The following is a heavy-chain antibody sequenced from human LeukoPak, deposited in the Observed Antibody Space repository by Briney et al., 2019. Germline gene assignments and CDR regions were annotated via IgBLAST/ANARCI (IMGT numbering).Heavy chain of an antibody. CDR1: GYTLTELS. CDR2: FDPEDGET. CDR3: ARNPGYASAFDI. V-gene: IGHV1-24*01. Sequence: ASVKVSCKVSGYTLTELSMHWVRQAPGKGLEWMGGFDPEDGETIYAQKFQGRVTMTEDTSTDTAYMELRSLRSDDTAVYYCARNPGYASAFDIWGQGTMVTVSS. J-gene: IGHJ3*02. D-gene: IGHD5-12*01.